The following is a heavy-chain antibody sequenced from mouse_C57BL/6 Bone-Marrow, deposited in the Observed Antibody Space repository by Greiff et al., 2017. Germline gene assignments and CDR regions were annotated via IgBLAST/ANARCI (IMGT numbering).Heavy chain of an antibody. Sequence: VQLQQSGPGLVKPGASVKISCKASGYSFTGYYITWVQQSPEKSLEWVGDINPSSGGTTYNQKFKAKATFTVDKSSSTAYMQLKSLTSDDCAVYDCAREDYCGSSPWFAYWGQGTLVTVSA. V-gene: IGHV1-42*01. CDR1: GYSFTGYY. J-gene: IGHJ3*01. CDR3: AREDYCGSSPWFAY. D-gene: IGHD1-1*01. CDR2: INPSSGGT.